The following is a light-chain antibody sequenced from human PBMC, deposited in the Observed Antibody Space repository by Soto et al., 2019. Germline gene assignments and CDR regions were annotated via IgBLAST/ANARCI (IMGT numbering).Light chain of an antibody. CDR3: QQHNNWPPYT. Sequence: EIVLTQSPGTLSLSPGERATLSCRASQSVGTSYLAWYQQKPGQAPRLLIYAASSRATGIPDRFTGSGSGTDFALTISRLEPEDFAVYYCQQHNNWPPYTFGQGTKLEIK. V-gene: IGKV3D-20*02. CDR1: QSVGTSY. CDR2: AAS. J-gene: IGKJ2*01.